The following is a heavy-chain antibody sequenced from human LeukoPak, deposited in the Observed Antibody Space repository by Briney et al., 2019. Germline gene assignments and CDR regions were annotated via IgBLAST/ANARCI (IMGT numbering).Heavy chain of an antibody. D-gene: IGHD3-22*01. CDR3: ARAGLIYDSSGYLIDY. V-gene: IGHV4-4*02. J-gene: IGHJ4*02. CDR2: IYDSGST. Sequence: PSETLSLTCAVSGGSISSSNWWSWVREPPGKGLEWIGEIYDSGSTNYNPSVKSRVTISVDKSKNQFYLKLSSVTAADTAVYYCARAGLIYDSSGYLIDYWGQGTLVTVSS. CDR1: GGSISSSNW.